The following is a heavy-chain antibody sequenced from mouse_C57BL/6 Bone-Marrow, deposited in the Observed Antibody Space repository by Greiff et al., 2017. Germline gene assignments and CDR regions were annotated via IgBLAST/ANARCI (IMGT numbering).Heavy chain of an antibody. CDR1: GYTFTSYW. CDR2: IYPTSGRT. V-gene: IGHV1-55*01. CDR3: ARSGPLGRSFDY. D-gene: IGHD4-1*01. J-gene: IGHJ2*01. Sequence: VKLMEPGAELVKPGASVKMSCKASGYTFTSYWITWVKQRPGQGLEWIGDIYPTSGRTNYNEKFKSKAILTVDTSSNTAYMQLSSLTSEDSAVFYCARSGPLGRSFDYWGQGTTLTVSS.